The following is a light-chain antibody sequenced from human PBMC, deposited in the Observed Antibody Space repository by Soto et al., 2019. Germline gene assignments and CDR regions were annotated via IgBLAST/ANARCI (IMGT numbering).Light chain of an antibody. J-gene: IGKJ4*01. CDR3: QQYMSFSLT. CDR1: QSINSW. Sequence: DIQLTQSPSALSASVGDRVTITCRASQSINSWLAWYQQKPGKAPKLLIYKTSNLESGVPSRFSGSGSGTEFSLTISSLQPDDFATYFCQQYMSFSLTFGGGTKV. CDR2: KTS. V-gene: IGKV1-5*03.